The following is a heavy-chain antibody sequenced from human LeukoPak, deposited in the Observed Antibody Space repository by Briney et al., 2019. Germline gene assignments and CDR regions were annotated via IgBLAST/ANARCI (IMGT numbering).Heavy chain of an antibody. J-gene: IGHJ4*02. V-gene: IGHV3-23*01. CDR3: AGHHQAYSRTY. Sequence: PGGTLRLSCAASRFTFSSYGMSWVRQAPGKGLEWVSAISGSGGSTYYADSVKGRFTISRDNAKDTLYLQMNSLRAEDTGVYYCAGHHQAYSRTYWGQGTLVTVSS. CDR1: RFTFSSYG. CDR2: ISGSGGST. D-gene: IGHD6-13*01.